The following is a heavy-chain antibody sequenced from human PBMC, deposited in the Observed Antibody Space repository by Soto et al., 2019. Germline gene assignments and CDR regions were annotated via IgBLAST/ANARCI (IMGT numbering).Heavy chain of an antibody. CDR2: VVYGGSNK. V-gene: IGHV3-33*03. Sequence: QVQLVEAGGGVVQPGRSLRLSCAASGFTFSSYGMHWVRQAPGKGQERVAVVVYGGSNKYYADSVQGRFTISRENSKNTMYLPMYIMRAEDTAVYYCATTDAPSSFYGMDVWGQGTTVTVSS. D-gene: IGHD6-6*01. CDR3: ATTDAPSSFYGMDV. J-gene: IGHJ6*02. CDR1: GFTFSSYG.